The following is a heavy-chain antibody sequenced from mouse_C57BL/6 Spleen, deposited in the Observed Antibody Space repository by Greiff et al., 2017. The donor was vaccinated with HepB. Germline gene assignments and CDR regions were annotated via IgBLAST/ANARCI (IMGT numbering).Heavy chain of an antibody. D-gene: IGHD2-5*01. Sequence: QVQLQQSGAELVKPGASVKLSCKASGYTFTSYWMHWVKQRPGRGLEWIGRIDPNSGGPKYNEKFKSKATLTVDKPSSTAYMQLSSLTSEDSAVYYCARAPYYSNYVGYFDVWGTGTTVTVSS. J-gene: IGHJ1*03. CDR3: ARAPYYSNYVGYFDV. CDR2: IDPNSGGP. CDR1: GYTFTSYW. V-gene: IGHV1-72*01.